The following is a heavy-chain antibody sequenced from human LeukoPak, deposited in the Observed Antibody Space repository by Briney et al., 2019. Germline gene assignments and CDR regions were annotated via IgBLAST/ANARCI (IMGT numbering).Heavy chain of an antibody. CDR1: GASITDYY. CDR2: IYHSGVT. V-gene: IGHV4-59*01. Sequence: SETLSLTCTVSGASITDYYWSWIRQSPGKGLEWIGYIYHSGVTDYNPSLKSRVNISLDTSKNQFSLTLNSVTAADTAVYYCARSRGGYGDYGSWFDPWGQGILVTVSS. J-gene: IGHJ5*02. D-gene: IGHD3-16*01. CDR3: ARSRGGYGDYGSWFDP.